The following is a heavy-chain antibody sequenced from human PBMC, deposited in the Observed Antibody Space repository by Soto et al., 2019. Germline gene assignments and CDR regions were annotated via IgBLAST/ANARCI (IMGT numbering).Heavy chain of an antibody. CDR3: ARDRRYCSGGSCSADDAFDI. CDR1: GGSISSYY. CDR2: MYYSGST. V-gene: IGHV4-59*01. Sequence: QVQLQESGPGLVKPSETLSLTCTVSGGSISSYYWSWIRQPPGKGLEWIGYMYYSGSTNYNPSLKGPVNISVDASKTQVYLKLSSVTAADTAVYYCARDRRYCSGGSCSADDAFDIWGQGTMVTVSS. D-gene: IGHD2-15*01. J-gene: IGHJ3*02.